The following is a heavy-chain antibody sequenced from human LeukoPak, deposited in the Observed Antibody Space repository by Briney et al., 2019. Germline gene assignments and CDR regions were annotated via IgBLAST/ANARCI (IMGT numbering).Heavy chain of an antibody. Sequence: PGGSLRLSCAASGFTFSSYSMTWLRQTPGKGLEWVSGISDSGDSTYYADSVKGRFTISRDNSRNTLYLEMNSLRAEDTDVYYCTKWSGFGNDWGQGTLVTVSS. J-gene: IGHJ4*02. CDR3: TKWSGFGND. CDR2: ISDSGDST. CDR1: GFTFSSYS. D-gene: IGHD3-10*01. V-gene: IGHV3-23*01.